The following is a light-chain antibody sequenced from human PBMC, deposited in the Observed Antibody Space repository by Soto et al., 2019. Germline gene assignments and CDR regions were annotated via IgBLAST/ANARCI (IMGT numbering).Light chain of an antibody. CDR2: DAS. Sequence: DIQMTQSPSTLSASVGDRVTITCRASQSISSWLVWYQQKPGKAPKLLIYDASSLERGVPSRFSGSGSGTEFTLTISSLQPDDFAPYYCQQYNSSLFGQGTKLEIK. CDR3: QQYNSSL. V-gene: IGKV1-5*01. J-gene: IGKJ2*01. CDR1: QSISSW.